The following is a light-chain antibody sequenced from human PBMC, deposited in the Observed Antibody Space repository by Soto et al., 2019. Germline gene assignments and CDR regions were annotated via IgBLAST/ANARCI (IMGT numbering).Light chain of an antibody. V-gene: IGKV3-15*01. J-gene: IGKJ4*01. CDR3: QQYNDWPLT. CDR2: GVS. Sequence: EIVMTQSPATLSVSPGERATLSCRASQGVSSNLAWYQQKPGQAPRLLIYGVSTRATGIPARFSGSGSGTEFTLTISSLQSEDSAVYYCQQYNDWPLTFGGGTKVEIK. CDR1: QGVSSN.